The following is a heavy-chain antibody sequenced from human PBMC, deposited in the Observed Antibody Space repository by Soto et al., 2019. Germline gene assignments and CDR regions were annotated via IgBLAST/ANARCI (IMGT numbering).Heavy chain of an antibody. V-gene: IGHV4-34*01. CDR3: ARHGSN. CDR1: CRSFRGYY. Sequence: SDPLSLTCPLYCRSFRGYYWSWIRQPPGKGMEWIGEINHSGSTNYSPSLKSRVTISVDTSKNQFSLKLTSVTAADTAVYYCARHGSNWGQGTLVTVSS. J-gene: IGHJ4*02. CDR2: INHSGST.